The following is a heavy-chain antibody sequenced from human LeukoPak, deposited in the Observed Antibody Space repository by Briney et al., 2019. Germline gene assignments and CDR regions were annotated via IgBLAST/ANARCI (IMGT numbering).Heavy chain of an antibody. D-gene: IGHD1-26*01. Sequence: RSGGSLRLSCAASGFRFDDYAMHWVRQTPGKVLEWVSLISGDGSRTYYADSVKGRFTISRDNSKKSLYLQMNSLRTEDTAFYHCANSGDKMGVGSTGHWGQGTLVTVSS. CDR2: ISGDGSRT. J-gene: IGHJ4*02. CDR3: ANSGDKMGVGSTGH. V-gene: IGHV3-43*02. CDR1: GFRFDDYA.